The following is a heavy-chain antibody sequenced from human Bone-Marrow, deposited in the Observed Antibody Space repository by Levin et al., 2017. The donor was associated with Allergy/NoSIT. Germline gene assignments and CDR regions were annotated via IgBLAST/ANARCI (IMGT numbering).Heavy chain of an antibody. Sequence: NPSETLSLTCTVSGGSVSSRSCYWGWIRQSPGKGLEWIGSRYYSGITYDNPSLKSRVTISMDMSKNQLSLQMTSVTVADTALYYCTRPCVGDFWSAILWFDNWGQGTLVIVSS. D-gene: IGHD3-3*01. V-gene: IGHV4-39*01. CDR1: GGSVSSRSCY. CDR2: RYYSGIT. CDR3: TRPCVGDFWSAILWFDN. J-gene: IGHJ5*02.